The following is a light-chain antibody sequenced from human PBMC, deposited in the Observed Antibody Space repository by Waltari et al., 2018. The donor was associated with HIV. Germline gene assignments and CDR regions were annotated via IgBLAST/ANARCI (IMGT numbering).Light chain of an antibody. CDR1: QSVSSN. Sequence: EIVMTQSPATLSVSPGERATLPCRASQSVSSNLAWYQQRPGQAHRLLIYGASTRATGIPARFSGSGSGTEFTLTISSLQSEDFAVYYCQQYNNWPPLYTFGQGTKLEIK. CDR3: QQYNNWPPLYT. V-gene: IGKV3-15*01. J-gene: IGKJ2*01. CDR2: GAS.